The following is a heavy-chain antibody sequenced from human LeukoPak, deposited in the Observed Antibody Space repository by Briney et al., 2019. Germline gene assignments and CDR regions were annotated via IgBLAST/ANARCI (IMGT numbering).Heavy chain of an antibody. J-gene: IGHJ6*02. Sequence: GGSLRLSCAASGFTFSSYSMNWVRQAPGKGLEWVSSISSSSSYIYYADSVKGRFTISRDNAKNSLYLQMNSLRAEDTAVYNCARDFRGDMVRGVHYYYGMDVWSQGTTVTVSS. V-gene: IGHV3-21*01. CDR2: ISSSSSYI. CDR3: ARDFRGDMVRGVHYYYGMDV. CDR1: GFTFSSYS. D-gene: IGHD3-10*01.